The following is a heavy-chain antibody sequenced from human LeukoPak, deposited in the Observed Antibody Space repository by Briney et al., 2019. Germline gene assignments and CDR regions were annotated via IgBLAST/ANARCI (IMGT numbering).Heavy chain of an antibody. Sequence: GGSLRLSCAASGFTFSSYGMSWVRQAPGKGLEWVSAISGSGGSTYYADSVKGRFTISRDNSKNTLYLQMNSLRAEDTAVYYCPKDGSGSYYSYYFDYGGRGPLVTVSS. CDR1: GFTFSSYG. D-gene: IGHD3-10*01. J-gene: IGHJ4*02. V-gene: IGHV3-23*01. CDR3: PKDGSGSYYSYYFDY. CDR2: ISGSGGST.